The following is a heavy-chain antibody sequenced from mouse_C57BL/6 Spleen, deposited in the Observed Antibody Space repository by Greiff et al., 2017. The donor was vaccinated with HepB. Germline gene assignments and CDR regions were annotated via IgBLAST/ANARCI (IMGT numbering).Heavy chain of an antibody. J-gene: IGHJ2*01. CDR1: GFNIKDDY. Sequence: EVQLVESGAELVRPGASVKLSCTASGFNIKDDYMHWVKQRPEQGLEWIGWIDPENGDTEYASKFQGKATITADTSSNTAYLQLSSLTSEDTAVYYCTTNYYFDYWGQGTTLTVSS. CDR2: IDPENGDT. V-gene: IGHV14-4*01. CDR3: TTNYYFDY.